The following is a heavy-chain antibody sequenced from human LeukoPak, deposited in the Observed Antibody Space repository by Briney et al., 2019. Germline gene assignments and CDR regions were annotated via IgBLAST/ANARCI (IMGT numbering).Heavy chain of an antibody. CDR3: AKGQELDDGVFDS. V-gene: IGHV3-23*01. J-gene: IGHJ4*02. CDR1: GFASSRIA. CDR2: IRSNGETV. Sequence: GGSLRLSCAASGFASSRIAMSWVRQAPGKGLEWVSAIRSNGETVYNADSVKGRFTVSRDNSRQTLFLQMSSLRVEDTATYYCAKGQELDDGVFDSWGQGTLVTVSS. D-gene: IGHD1-1*01.